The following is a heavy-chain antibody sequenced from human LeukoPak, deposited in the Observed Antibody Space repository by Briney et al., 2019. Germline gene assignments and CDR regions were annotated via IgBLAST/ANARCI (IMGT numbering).Heavy chain of an antibody. J-gene: IGHJ4*02. CDR3: ATGLLYGGDYFDY. V-gene: IGHV3-48*01. CDR2: ISSSSSTI. D-gene: IGHD3-16*02. Sequence: GGSLRLSCAASGFTFSSYSMNWVRQAPGKGLEWVSYISSSSSTIYYADSVKGRFTISRGNAKNSLYLQMNSLRAEDTAVYYCATGLLYGGDYFDYWGQGTLVTVSS. CDR1: GFTFSSYS.